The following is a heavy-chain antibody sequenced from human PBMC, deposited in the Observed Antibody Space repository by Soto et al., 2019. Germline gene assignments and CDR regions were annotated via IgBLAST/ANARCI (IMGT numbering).Heavy chain of an antibody. J-gene: IGHJ4*02. Sequence: EVQLVESGGGLVKPGGSLRLSCAASGFTFSSYSMNWVRQAPGKGLEWVSYISSSSSYIYYADSVKGRFTISRDNAKNSLYLQMNSLRAEDTAVYFCARAPYYYDSRGYYAYWGQGTLVTVSS. CDR3: ARAPYYYDSRGYYAY. CDR1: GFTFSSYS. CDR2: ISSSSSYI. D-gene: IGHD3-22*01. V-gene: IGHV3-21*01.